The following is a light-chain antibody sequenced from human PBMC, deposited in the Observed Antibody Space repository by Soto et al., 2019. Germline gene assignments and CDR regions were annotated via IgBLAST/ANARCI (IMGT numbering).Light chain of an antibody. CDR1: QSISSW. CDR3: QQYNDNWT. Sequence: DIQMTQSPSTLSASVGDRVTITCRASQSISSWLAWYQQKPGTAPKLLIYKASTLQSGVPSRYSGSRSGTEFTLTFSSLQPDDSATYYCQQYNDNWTFGQGTKVDIK. J-gene: IGKJ1*01. CDR2: KAS. V-gene: IGKV1-5*03.